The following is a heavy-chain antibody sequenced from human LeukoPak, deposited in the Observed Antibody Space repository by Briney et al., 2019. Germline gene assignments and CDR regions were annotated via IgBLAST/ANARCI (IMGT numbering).Heavy chain of an antibody. D-gene: IGHD5-18*01. CDR1: GFTFSNLA. Sequence: GGSLRLSCVASGFTFSNLAMSWVRQAPGKGLEWVSAISGSGGSTNYADSVKGRFTISRDNSKNTLYLQMNSLRAEDTAVYYCAKMVDSYGTFDYWGQGTLVTVSS. CDR2: ISGSGGST. V-gene: IGHV3-23*01. CDR3: AKMVDSYGTFDY. J-gene: IGHJ4*02.